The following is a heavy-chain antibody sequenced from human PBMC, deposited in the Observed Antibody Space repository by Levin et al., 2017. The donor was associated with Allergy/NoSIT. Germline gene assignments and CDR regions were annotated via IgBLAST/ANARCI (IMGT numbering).Heavy chain of an antibody. V-gene: IGHV1-18*01. D-gene: IGHD4-17*01. Sequence: GASVKVSCKSSDYTFTTYGISWVRQAPGQGLEWMGWISAKNANPNYAQKFQGRVTMTTDTSTSTAYMELRSLRSDDTAVYYCATDEAYGGGAYFDYWGQGTLVTVSS. CDR2: ISAKNANP. J-gene: IGHJ4*02. CDR3: ATDEAYGGGAYFDY. CDR1: DYTFTTYG.